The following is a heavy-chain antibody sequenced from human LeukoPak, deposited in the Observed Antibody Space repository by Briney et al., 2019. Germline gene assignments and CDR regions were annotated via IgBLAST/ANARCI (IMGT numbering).Heavy chain of an antibody. D-gene: IGHD3-10*01. Sequence: SVKVSCKASGGTFSSYAISWVRQAPGQGLEWMGRIIPILGIANYAQKFQGRVTITADKSTSTAYMELSSLRSEDTAVYYCAIRARGSGSYEVVYWGQGTLVTVSS. CDR3: AIRARGSGSYEVVY. CDR1: GGTFSSYA. J-gene: IGHJ4*02. V-gene: IGHV1-69*04. CDR2: IIPILGIA.